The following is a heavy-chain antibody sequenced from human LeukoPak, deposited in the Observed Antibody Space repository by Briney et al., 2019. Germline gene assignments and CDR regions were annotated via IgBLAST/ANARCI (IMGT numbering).Heavy chain of an antibody. V-gene: IGHV3-30*02. CDR1: GFSFSNTG. Sequence: GGSLRLSCAAPGFSFSNTGMHWVRQAPGKGLEWVAFIRYAGNNAYYVDSVKGRFTISRDNSKDKLFLQMDILRPEDTSVYYCAKEYSGNYWSFDFWGQGTLVTVSS. J-gene: IGHJ4*02. CDR2: IRYAGNNA. D-gene: IGHD5-12*01. CDR3: AKEYSGNYWSFDF.